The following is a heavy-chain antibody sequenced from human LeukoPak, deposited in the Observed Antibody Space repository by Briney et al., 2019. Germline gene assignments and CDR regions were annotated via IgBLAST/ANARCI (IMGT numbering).Heavy chain of an antibody. CDR2: ISAYNGNT. V-gene: IGHV1-18*01. J-gene: IGHJ5*02. D-gene: IGHD3-10*01. Sequence: GASVKVSCKASGYTFTSYCISWGRQAPGQGVEWMGWISAYNGNTNYAQKLQGRVTMTTDTSTSTAYMELRSLRSDDTAVYYCARVLTMVRGAFNWFDPWGQGTLVTVSS. CDR3: ARVLTMVRGAFNWFDP. CDR1: GYTFTSYC.